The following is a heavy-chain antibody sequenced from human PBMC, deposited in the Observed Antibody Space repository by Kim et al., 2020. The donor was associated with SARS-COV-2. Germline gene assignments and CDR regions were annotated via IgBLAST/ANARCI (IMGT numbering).Heavy chain of an antibody. D-gene: IGHD4-17*01. CDR2: ST. V-gene: IGHV4-39*07. CDR3: ARDSYGDPDY. J-gene: IGHJ4*02. Sequence: STSSNPTLKSRVTISVDTAKNQFSLKLSSVTAADTAVYYCARDSYGDPDYWGQGTLVTVSS.